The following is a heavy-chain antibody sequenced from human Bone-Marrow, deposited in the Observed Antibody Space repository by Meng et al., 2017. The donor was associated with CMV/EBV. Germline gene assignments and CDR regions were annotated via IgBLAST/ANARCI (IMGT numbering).Heavy chain of an antibody. Sequence: GESLKISCAASGFTFSSSWMHWVCQAPEKGLEWVANINQDGNEKYYVDSVKGRFTISRDNAKNSLFLQMNSLRAEDTAVYYCARDRSSSSSSPYYYYGMDVWGQGTTVTVSS. J-gene: IGHJ6*02. D-gene: IGHD6-6*01. CDR2: INQDGNEK. V-gene: IGHV3-7*01. CDR3: ARDRSSSSSSPYYYYGMDV. CDR1: GFTFSSSW.